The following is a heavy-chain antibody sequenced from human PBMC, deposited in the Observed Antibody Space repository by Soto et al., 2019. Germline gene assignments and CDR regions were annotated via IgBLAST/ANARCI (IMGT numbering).Heavy chain of an antibody. V-gene: IGHV3-23*01. CDR2: LSVSGGST. J-gene: IGHJ6*02. Sequence: EVQLLESGGGLVQPGGSLRLSCAASGFTFSSSAMSWVRQAPGKGLEWVSALSVSGGSTYYADSVKGRFTISRDYSKNTLYLHMNSLRAEDTALYYCAKVPVTFRIGMDVWGQGTSATVSS. D-gene: IGHD2-15*01. CDR3: AKVPVTFRIGMDV. CDR1: GFTFSSSA.